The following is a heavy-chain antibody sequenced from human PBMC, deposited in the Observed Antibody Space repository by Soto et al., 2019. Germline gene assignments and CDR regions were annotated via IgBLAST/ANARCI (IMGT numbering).Heavy chain of an antibody. CDR2: IYWNDDK. V-gene: IGHV2-5*01. CDR3: AHRHELGSFDI. D-gene: IGHD1-26*01. CDR1: GVSLSTRAGG. J-gene: IGHJ3*02. Sequence: SGPTLVNPTQALTLTCTFSGVSLSTRAGGVGWIRQPPGKALEGLALIYWNDDKGYSPSLKNRRTITKDTSKNHVVLTMTNLDPVDTAPYYCAHRHELGSFDIWGQGTKVTVSS.